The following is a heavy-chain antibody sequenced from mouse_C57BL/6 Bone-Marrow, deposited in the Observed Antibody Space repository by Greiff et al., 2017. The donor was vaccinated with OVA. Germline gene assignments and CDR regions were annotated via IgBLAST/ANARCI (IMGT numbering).Heavy chain of an antibody. D-gene: IGHD1-1*01. Sequence: QVQLQQSGPGLVQPSQSLSITCTVSGFSLTSYGVHWVRQSPGKGLEWLGVIWRGGSTNYNAAFMSRLSITKYNSKSQVFFKMNSLQADDTAIYYCAKGGITTVVAPYYAMDYWGQGTSVTVSS. J-gene: IGHJ4*01. CDR3: AKGGITTVVAPYYAMDY. V-gene: IGHV2-5*01. CDR2: IWRGGST. CDR1: GFSLTSYG.